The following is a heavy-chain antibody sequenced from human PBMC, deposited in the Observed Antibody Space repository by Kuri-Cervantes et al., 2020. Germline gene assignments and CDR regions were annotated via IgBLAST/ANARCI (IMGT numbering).Heavy chain of an antibody. J-gene: IGHJ3*02. V-gene: IGHV4-34*01. Sequence: SETLSLTCAVYGGSLSGFYWSWSRQPPGKGLEWIGEINHSGSTNYNPSLKSRVTMSVDTSKNQFSLKLSSVTAADTAVYYCGRHGRSGYYYAAFDMWGQGTMVTVSS. D-gene: IGHD3-22*01. CDR2: INHSGST. CDR3: GRHGRSGYYYAAFDM. CDR1: GGSLSGFY.